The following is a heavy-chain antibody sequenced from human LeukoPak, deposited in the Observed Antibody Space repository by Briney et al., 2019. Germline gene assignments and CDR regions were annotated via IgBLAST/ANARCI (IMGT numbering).Heavy chain of an antibody. CDR2: ISAYNGNT. CDR3: ARDRDPYSSSPTFDY. Sequence: ASVKVSCKASGYTFTSYGISWVRQAPGQGLEWMGWISAYNGNTNYAQKFQGRVTMTRDTSISTAYMELSRLRSDDTAVYYCARDRDPYSSSPTFDYWGQGTLVTVSS. V-gene: IGHV1-18*01. CDR1: GYTFTSYG. J-gene: IGHJ4*02. D-gene: IGHD6-6*01.